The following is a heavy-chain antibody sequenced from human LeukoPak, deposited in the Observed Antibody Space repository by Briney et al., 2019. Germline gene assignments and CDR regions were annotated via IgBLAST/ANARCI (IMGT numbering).Heavy chain of an antibody. CDR1: GITLSNYG. CDR3: AKRGVVIRVILVGFHKEAYYFDS. CDR2: ISDSGGTT. D-gene: IGHD3-22*01. V-gene: IGHV3-23*01. J-gene: IGHJ4*02. Sequence: PGGSLRLSCAVSGITLSNYGMSWVRQAPGKGLEWVAGISDSGGTTKYADSVKGRFTISRDNRKNTLYLQMNSLRDEDTAVYFCAKRGVVIRVILVGFHKEAYYFDSWGQRALVTVSS.